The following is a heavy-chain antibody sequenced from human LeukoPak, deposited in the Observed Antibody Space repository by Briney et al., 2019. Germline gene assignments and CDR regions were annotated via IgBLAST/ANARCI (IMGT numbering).Heavy chain of an antibody. V-gene: IGHV1-8*01. CDR1: GYTFTSYD. CDR2: MNPNSGNT. CDR3: ARGGPYYDFWSGYFRRSPNWFDP. Sequence: ASVKVSCKASGYTFTSYDINWVRQATGQGLEWMGWMNPNSGNTGYAQKFQGRVTMTRNTSISTAYMELSSLRSEDTAVYYCARGGPYYDFWSGYFRRSPNWFDPWGQGTLVTVSS. D-gene: IGHD3-3*01. J-gene: IGHJ5*02.